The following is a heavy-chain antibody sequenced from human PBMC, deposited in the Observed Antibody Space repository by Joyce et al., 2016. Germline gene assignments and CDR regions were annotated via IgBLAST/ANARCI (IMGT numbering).Heavy chain of an antibody. D-gene: IGHD4-17*01. V-gene: IGHV3-23*01. CDR1: GFTFSNYA. CDR2: IRDRGGSK. CDR3: AKDNTNGDYGTYYFDY. Sequence: EVQLLESGGGLVQPGGSLRLSCGGSGFTFSNYAMSWVRQAPGKGLQWVSSIRDRGGSKYYADPVKGRFTISRDNSKNTLYLQLSSRRAKDTAIYYCAKDNTNGDYGTYYFDYWGQGTLVTVSS. J-gene: IGHJ4*02.